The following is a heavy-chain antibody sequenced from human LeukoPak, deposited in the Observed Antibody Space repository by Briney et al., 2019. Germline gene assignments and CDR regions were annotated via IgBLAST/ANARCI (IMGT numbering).Heavy chain of an antibody. CDR3: ARDYGDYVVGPLYGMDV. J-gene: IGHJ6*02. Sequence: GGSLRLSCAASRFTFSSNGMHWVRQAPGKGLEWAAVIWYDGSNKYYADSVKGRFTISRDNSKNTLYLQMNSLRAEDTAVYYCARDYGDYVVGPLYGMDVWGQGTTVTVSS. CDR2: IWYDGSNK. D-gene: IGHD4-17*01. CDR1: RFTFSSNG. V-gene: IGHV3-33*01.